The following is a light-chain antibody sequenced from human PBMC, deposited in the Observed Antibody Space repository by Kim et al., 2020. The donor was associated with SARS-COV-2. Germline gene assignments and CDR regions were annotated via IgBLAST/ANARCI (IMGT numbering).Light chain of an antibody. CDR2: DND. CDR3: GTWDSSLSALV. J-gene: IGLJ1*01. Sequence: GQKVLISCSGSSSNIGNTHVSWYQQLPGTAPKLVIYDNDNRPSGIPDRFSASKSGTSASLGISGLRAGDEADYYCGTWDSSLSALVFGTGTKVTVL. V-gene: IGLV1-51*01. CDR1: SSNIGNTH.